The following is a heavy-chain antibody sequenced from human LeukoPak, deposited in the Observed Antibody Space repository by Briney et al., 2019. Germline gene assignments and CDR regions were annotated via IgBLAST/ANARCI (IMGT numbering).Heavy chain of an antibody. CDR2: ITYRGSG. D-gene: IGHD2-21*02. V-gene: IGHV4-34*01. J-gene: IGHJ4*02. Sequence: QASETLSLTCAVYNGFDSYYMTIVRQPPGKGLEWVGEITYRGSGNYNPSLTGRATISINVSQRQFSLSLRSVTAADTATYYCGVYGGDWRFDFWGQGTPTTVSS. CDR3: GVYGGDWRFDF. CDR1: NGFDSYY.